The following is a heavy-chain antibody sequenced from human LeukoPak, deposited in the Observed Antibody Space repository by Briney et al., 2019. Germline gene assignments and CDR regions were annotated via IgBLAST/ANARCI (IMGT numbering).Heavy chain of an antibody. V-gene: IGHV3-9*03. J-gene: IGHJ5*02. Sequence: GRSLRLSCAASGFTFDDYAMHWVRQAPGKGLEWVSGISWNSGSIGYADSVKGRFTISRDNAKNSLYLQMNSLRAEDMALYYCAESTSGGLAGNWFDPWGQGTLVTVSS. D-gene: IGHD6-13*01. CDR3: AESTSGGLAGNWFDP. CDR2: ISWNSGSI. CDR1: GFTFDDYA.